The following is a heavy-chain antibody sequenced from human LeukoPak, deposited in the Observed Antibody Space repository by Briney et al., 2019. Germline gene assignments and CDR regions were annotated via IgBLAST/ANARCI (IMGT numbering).Heavy chain of an antibody. CDR2: INHSGST. V-gene: IGHV4-34*01. J-gene: IGHJ5*02. D-gene: IGHD6-13*01. CDR3: ARGPNKRAAAPRGFDP. Sequence: PSETLSLTCAVYGGSFSGYYWSWIRQPPGKGLEWIGEINHSGSTNYNPPLKSRVTISVDTSKNQFSLKLSSVTAADTAVYYCARGPNKRAAAPRGFDPWGQGTLVTVSS. CDR1: GGSFSGYY.